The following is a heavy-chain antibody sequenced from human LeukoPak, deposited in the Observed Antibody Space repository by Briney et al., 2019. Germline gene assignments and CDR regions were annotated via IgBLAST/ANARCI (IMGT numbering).Heavy chain of an antibody. Sequence: GGSLRLSCAASGFTFSTYAMAWVRQAPGKGLEWVSSIDGSGNIIYYADSVKGRFTISRDNSKNTLHLQMNSLRAEDTAVYYCAKVNLGYYDFWSGYYPFDYWGQGTLVTVSS. V-gene: IGHV3-23*01. CDR1: GFTFSTYA. D-gene: IGHD3-3*01. CDR3: AKVNLGYYDFWSGYYPFDY. J-gene: IGHJ4*02. CDR2: IDGSGNII.